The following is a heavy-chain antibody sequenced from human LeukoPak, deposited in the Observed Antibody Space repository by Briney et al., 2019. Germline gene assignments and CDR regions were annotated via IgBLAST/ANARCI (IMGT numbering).Heavy chain of an antibody. CDR1: GFTFSSYG. Sequence: PGGSLRLSCAASGFTFSSYGMHWVRQAPGKGLEWVAVISYDGSNKYYADSVKGRFTISRDNSKNTLYLQMNSLRAEDTVVYYCAKDLSRGYCSSTSCYNWFDPWGQGTLVTVSS. D-gene: IGHD2-2*01. V-gene: IGHV3-30*18. CDR2: ISYDGSNK. J-gene: IGHJ5*02. CDR3: AKDLSRGYCSSTSCYNWFDP.